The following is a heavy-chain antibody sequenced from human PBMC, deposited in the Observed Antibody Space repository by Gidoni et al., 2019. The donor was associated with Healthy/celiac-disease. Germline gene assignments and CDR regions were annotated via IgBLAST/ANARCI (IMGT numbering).Heavy chain of an antibody. CDR2: ISGISSYI. Sequence: EVPLVEPGGGLVKHAGSLRLACAAYGFPLSSYSMNWVGQAPGKGLEWVSSISGISSYIYYADSVKGRLTISRDKAKNSINLKMKSLRAEGTDVYYCARRKEGAVGGDFDNWGQGTLVTVSS. J-gene: IGHJ4*02. CDR1: GFPLSSYS. CDR3: ARRKEGAVGGDFDN. D-gene: IGHD6-19*01. V-gene: IGHV3-21*01.